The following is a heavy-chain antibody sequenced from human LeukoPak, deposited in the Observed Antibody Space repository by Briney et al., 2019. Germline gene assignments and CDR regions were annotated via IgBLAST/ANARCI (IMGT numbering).Heavy chain of an antibody. D-gene: IGHD3-22*01. Sequence: AGGSLRLSCAASGFTFSSYWMSWVRQAPGKGLEWVANIQQVGSEKYYVDSVKGRFTISRDNAKNSLYLQMNSLRAEDTAVYYCARYYESSDYYSPFDYWGQGTLVTVSS. CDR2: IQQVGSEK. CDR3: ARYYESSDYYSPFDY. J-gene: IGHJ4*02. V-gene: IGHV3-7*01. CDR1: GFTFSSYW.